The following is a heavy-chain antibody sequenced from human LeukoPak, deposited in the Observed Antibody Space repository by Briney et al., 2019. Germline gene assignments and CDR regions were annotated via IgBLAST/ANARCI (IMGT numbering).Heavy chain of an antibody. V-gene: IGHV4-34*01. D-gene: IGHD1-1*01. CDR2: INHSGST. Sequence: SETLSLTCAVYGGSFSGYYWSWIRQPPGKGLEWIGEINHSGSTNYNPSLKSRVTISVDTSKNQFSLKLSSVTAADTAVYYCAREERDSLAYYFDYWGQGTLVTVSS. CDR1: GGSFSGYY. J-gene: IGHJ4*02. CDR3: AREERDSLAYYFDY.